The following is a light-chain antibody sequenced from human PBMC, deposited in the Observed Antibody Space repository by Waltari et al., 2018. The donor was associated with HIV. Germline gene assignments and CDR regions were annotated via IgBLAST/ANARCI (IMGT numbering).Light chain of an antibody. CDR2: KAS. CDR1: QSISSW. Sequence: DIQMTQSPSTLSASVGDRVTITCRASQSISSWLAWYQQKPGKAPKLLIYKASSLKSGVPSRFSGSGSGTEFTLTISSLQPDDFATYYCQQYNSYSVTCGQGTKVEIK. CDR3: QQYNSYSVT. J-gene: IGKJ1*01. V-gene: IGKV1-5*03.